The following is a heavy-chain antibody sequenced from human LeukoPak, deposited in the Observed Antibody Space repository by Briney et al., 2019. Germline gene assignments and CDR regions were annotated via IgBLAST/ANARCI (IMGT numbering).Heavy chain of an antibody. V-gene: IGHV4-59*12. CDR2: IYHSGST. Sequence: PSETLSLTCTVSGGSISSYFYIWVRQPPGKGLEWIGYIYHSGSTYYNPSLKSRVTISVDRSKNQFSLKLSSVTAADTAVYYCARSVRGVRSYWGQGTLVTVSS. D-gene: IGHD3-10*01. CDR1: GGSISSYF. J-gene: IGHJ4*02. CDR3: ARSVRGVRSY.